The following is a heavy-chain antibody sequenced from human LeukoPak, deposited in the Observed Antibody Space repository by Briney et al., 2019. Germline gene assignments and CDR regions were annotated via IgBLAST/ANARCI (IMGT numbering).Heavy chain of an antibody. D-gene: IGHD2-2*01. Sequence: PSETLSLTXTVSGGSISSNNYYWGWIRQPPGKGLEWIGNIYFTGSTNYSPSLKSRVTISVDTSNNQFSLKLNSVTAADTAVYYCARRSYCSSNTCSRTFDYWGQGTLVIVSS. J-gene: IGHJ4*02. CDR3: ARRSYCSSNTCSRTFDY. CDR2: IYFTGST. V-gene: IGHV4-39*01. CDR1: GGSISSNNYY.